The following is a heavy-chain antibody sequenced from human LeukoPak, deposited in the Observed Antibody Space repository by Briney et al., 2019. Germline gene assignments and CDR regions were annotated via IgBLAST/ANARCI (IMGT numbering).Heavy chain of an antibody. Sequence: GGSLRLSCTGSQLIFSKYGLNWVRQSPGKGLEWISSITRSGSNIDYADSVRGRFTISRDNAKNSLFLHMNSLRVEHTAVYYCARLTIYDDTDYWGQGTLVTVSS. CDR2: ITRSGSNI. CDR3: ARLTIYDDTDY. J-gene: IGHJ4*02. V-gene: IGHV3-48*03. D-gene: IGHD5/OR15-5a*01. CDR1: QLIFSKYG.